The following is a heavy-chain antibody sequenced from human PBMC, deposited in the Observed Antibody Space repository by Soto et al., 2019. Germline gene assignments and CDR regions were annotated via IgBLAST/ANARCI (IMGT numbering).Heavy chain of an antibody. Sequence: EVQLVESGGGLVKPGGSLRLSCAASRFTFSSYNMNWVRQAPGKGLEWVSCISSDNTNIHYADSVKGRFTTSRDNARNSLYLQMNSLRVEDTAVYDWAGDDMLMIRGVIEHYLAMDVWGQGTTVTVSS. J-gene: IGHJ6*02. CDR3: AGDDMLMIRGVIEHYLAMDV. D-gene: IGHD3-10*01. V-gene: IGHV3-21*02. CDR2: ISSDNTNI. CDR1: RFTFSSYN.